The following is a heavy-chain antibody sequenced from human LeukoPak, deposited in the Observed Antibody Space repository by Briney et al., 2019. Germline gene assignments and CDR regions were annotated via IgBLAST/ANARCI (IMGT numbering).Heavy chain of an antibody. Sequence: ASVKVSCKASGGTFSSYAISWVRQAPGQVLEWMGGIIPIFGTANYAQKFQGRVTVTADESTSTAYMELSSLRSEDTAVYYCARTTVTTESGLGYWGQGTLVTVSS. D-gene: IGHD4-17*01. CDR1: GGTFSSYA. J-gene: IGHJ4*02. CDR2: IIPIFGTA. V-gene: IGHV1-69*01. CDR3: ARTTVTTESGLGY.